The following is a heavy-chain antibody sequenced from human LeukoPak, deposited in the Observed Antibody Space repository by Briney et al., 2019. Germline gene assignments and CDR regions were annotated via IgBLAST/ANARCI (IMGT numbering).Heavy chain of an antibody. J-gene: IGHJ5*02. CDR1: GFTVSSNY. CDR3: AKDKVLLWFGELSGWFDP. D-gene: IGHD3-10*01. V-gene: IGHV3-66*01. CDR2: IYSGGST. Sequence: GGSLRLSWAASGFTVSSNYMSWVRQAPGKGLEWVSVIYSGGSTYYADSVKGRFTISRDNSKNTLYLQMNSLRAEDTAVYYCAKDKVLLWFGELSGWFDPWGQGTLVTVSS.